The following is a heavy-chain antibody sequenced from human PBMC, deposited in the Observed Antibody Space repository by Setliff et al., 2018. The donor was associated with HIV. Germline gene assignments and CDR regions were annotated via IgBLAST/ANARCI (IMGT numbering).Heavy chain of an antibody. Sequence: GASVKVSCKASGYTFTSYGISWLRQAPGQGLEWMGWISAYNGDTQSTQRFQGRVTMTTDTSTNTAYMEVRSLRSDDTAVYYCARNSFPRAVTGTGPLFDYWGQGTLVTSPQ. CDR2: ISAYNGDT. V-gene: IGHV1-18*01. CDR1: GYTFTSYG. CDR3: ARNSFPRAVTGTGPLFDY. D-gene: IGHD6-19*01. J-gene: IGHJ4*02.